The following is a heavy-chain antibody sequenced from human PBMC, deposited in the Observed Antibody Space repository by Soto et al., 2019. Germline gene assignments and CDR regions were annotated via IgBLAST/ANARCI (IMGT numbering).Heavy chain of an antibody. CDR1: GYTFSDHY. Sequence: AASVKVSCKASGYTFSDHYMHWVRQAPGQGLEWMGWINPKSGVTSYAQKFQGRVTITADKSTSTAYMELSSLRSEDTAVYYCARGDWFDPWGQGTLVTVSS. CDR2: INPKSGVT. CDR3: ARGDWFDP. V-gene: IGHV1-2*02. J-gene: IGHJ5*02.